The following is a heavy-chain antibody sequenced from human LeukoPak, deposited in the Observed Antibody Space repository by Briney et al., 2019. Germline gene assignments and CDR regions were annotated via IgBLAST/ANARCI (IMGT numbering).Heavy chain of an antibody. Sequence: GGSLRLSCAASEFNLSGSTIHWVRQAPGKGLEWVAYIKQDVTEKYYVDSVKGRFSISRDNAKNSLYLQMNSLRAEDTAVYYCAKDDCSGGSCYYFDYWGQGTLVTVSS. CDR1: EFNLSGST. J-gene: IGHJ4*02. V-gene: IGHV3-7*01. CDR3: AKDDCSGGSCYYFDY. CDR2: IKQDVTEK. D-gene: IGHD2-15*01.